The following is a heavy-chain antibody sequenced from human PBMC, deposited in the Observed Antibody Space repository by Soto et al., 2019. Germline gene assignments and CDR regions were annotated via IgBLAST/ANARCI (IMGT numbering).Heavy chain of an antibody. D-gene: IGHD3-9*01. CDR3: ARLSPLYDILTGYLLYYYGMDV. V-gene: IGHV4-59*08. Sequence: PSETLSLTCTVSGGSISSYYWSWIRQPPGKGLEWIGYIYYSGSTNYNPSLKSRVTISVDTSKNQFSLKLSSVTAADTAVYYCARLSPLYDILTGYLLYYYGMDVWGQGTTVTVSS. CDR1: GGSISSYY. J-gene: IGHJ6*02. CDR2: IYYSGST.